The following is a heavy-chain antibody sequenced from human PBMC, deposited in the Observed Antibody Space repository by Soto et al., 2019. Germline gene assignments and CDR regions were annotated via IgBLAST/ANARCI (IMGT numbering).Heavy chain of an antibody. V-gene: IGHV1-18*01. J-gene: IGHJ5*02. Sequence: ASVKVSCKASGYTFTSYGISWVRQAPGQGLEWMGWISAYNGNTNYAQKLQGRVTMTTDTSTSTAYMGLRSLRSDDTAVYYCARDVGQYYYDSSGYRNWFDPWGQGTLVTVSS. CDR2: ISAYNGNT. CDR1: GYTFTSYG. CDR3: ARDVGQYYYDSSGYRNWFDP. D-gene: IGHD3-22*01.